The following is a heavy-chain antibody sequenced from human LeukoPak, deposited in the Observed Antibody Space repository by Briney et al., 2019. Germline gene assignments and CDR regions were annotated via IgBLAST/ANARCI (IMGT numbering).Heavy chain of an antibody. CDR3: AREKTEQLVDC. CDR2: IYYSGST. CDR1: GGSISSSSYY. V-gene: IGHV4-39*02. D-gene: IGHD6-13*01. Sequence: SETLSLTCTVSGGSISSSSYYWGWIRQPPGKGLEWIGSIYYSGSTYYNPSLKSRVTISVDTSKNQFSLKLSSVTAADTAVYYCAREKTEQLVDCWGQGTLDTVSS. J-gene: IGHJ4*02.